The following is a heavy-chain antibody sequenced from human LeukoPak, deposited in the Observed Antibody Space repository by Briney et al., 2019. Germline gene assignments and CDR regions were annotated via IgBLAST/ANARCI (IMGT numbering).Heavy chain of an antibody. J-gene: IGHJ6*03. CDR3: ARGDFWSGYSTMDV. Sequence: GASVKVSCKASEGTFSSYAISWVRQAPGQGLEWMGGIIPIFGTANYAQKFQGRVTITTDESTSTAYMELSSLRSEDTAVYYCARGDFWSGYSTMDVWGKGTTVTVSS. D-gene: IGHD3-3*01. CDR1: EGTFSSYA. V-gene: IGHV1-69*05. CDR2: IIPIFGTA.